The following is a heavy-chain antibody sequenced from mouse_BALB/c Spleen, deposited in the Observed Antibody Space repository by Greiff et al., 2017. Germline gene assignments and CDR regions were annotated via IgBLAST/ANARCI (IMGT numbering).Heavy chain of an antibody. Sequence: VMLVESGGGLVQPGGSLRLSCATSGFTFTDYYMSWVRQPPGKALEWLGFIRNKANGYTTEYSASVKGRFTISRDNSQSILYLQMNTLRAEDSATYYCARPYGNYGAMDYWGQGTSVTVSS. D-gene: IGHD2-1*01. CDR3: ARPYGNYGAMDY. CDR2: IRNKANGYTT. CDR1: GFTFTDYY. V-gene: IGHV7-3*02. J-gene: IGHJ4*01.